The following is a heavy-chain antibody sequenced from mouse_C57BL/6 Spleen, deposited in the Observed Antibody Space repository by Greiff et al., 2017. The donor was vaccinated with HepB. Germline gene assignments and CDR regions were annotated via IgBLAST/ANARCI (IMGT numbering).Heavy chain of an antibody. Sequence: QVHVKQSGTELVKPGASVKLSCKASGYTFTSYWMHWVKQRPGQGLEWIGNINPSNGGTNYNEKFKSKATLTVDKSSSTAYMQLSSLTSEDSAVYYCARWSSYAMDYWGQGTSVTVSS. CDR3: ARWSSYAMDY. V-gene: IGHV1-53*01. J-gene: IGHJ4*01. CDR1: GYTFTSYW. CDR2: INPSNGGT.